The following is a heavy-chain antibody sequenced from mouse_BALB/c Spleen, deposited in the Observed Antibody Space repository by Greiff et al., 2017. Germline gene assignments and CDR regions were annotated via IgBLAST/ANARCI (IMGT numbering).Heavy chain of an antibody. CDR2: ILPGSGST. V-gene: IGHV1-9*01. Sequence: QVQLQQSGAELMKPGASVKISCKATGYTFSSYWIEWVKQRPGHGLEWIGEILPGSGSTNYNEKFKGKATFTADTSSNTAYMQLSSLTSEDSAVYYCASGDYDEGAWFAYWGQGTLVTVSA. J-gene: IGHJ3*01. D-gene: IGHD2-4*01. CDR3: ASGDYDEGAWFAY. CDR1: GYTFSSYW.